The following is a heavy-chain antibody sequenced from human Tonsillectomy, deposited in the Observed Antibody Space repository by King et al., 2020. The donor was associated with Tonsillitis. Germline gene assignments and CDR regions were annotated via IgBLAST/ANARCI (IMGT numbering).Heavy chain of an antibody. D-gene: IGHD2-2*01. CDR2: IYYSGST. CDR3: ARGTSGYCSSTSCYELGY. V-gene: IGHV4-59*01. CDR1: GGSISSYY. Sequence: QLQESGPGLVKPSETLFLTCTVSGGSISSYYWSWIRQPPGKGLEWIGYIYYSGSTNYNPSLKSRVTISVDTSKNQFSLKLSSVTAADTAVYYCARGTSGYCSSTSCYELGYWGQGTLVTVSS. J-gene: IGHJ4*02.